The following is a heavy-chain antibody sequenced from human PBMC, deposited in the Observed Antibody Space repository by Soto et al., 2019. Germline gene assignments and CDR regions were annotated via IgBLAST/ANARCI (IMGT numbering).Heavy chain of an antibody. CDR3: AKMDGNGSGYGMDV. CDR1: GFTFRDYA. Sequence: EAQLLESGGGWVQPGGSLRLSCAASGFTFRDYAMSWVRQAPGKGLEWVSAIRDSGDDSYYADSVKGRFSISRDNSKNTLHLQMNNLRAEDTAVYYCAKMDGNGSGYGMDVWGQGTTVTVSS. D-gene: IGHD3-10*01. CDR2: IRDSGDDS. V-gene: IGHV3-23*01. J-gene: IGHJ6*02.